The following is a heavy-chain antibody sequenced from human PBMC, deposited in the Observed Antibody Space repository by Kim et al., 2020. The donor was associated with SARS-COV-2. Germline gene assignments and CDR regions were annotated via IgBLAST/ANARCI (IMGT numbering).Heavy chain of an antibody. CDR1: GYTFTSYA. V-gene: IGHV7-4-1*02. D-gene: IGHD3-3*01. J-gene: IGHJ6*02. CDR3: ASPKYHYYDSSPAPLHGMDV. CDR2: INTNTGNP. Sequence: ASVKVSCKASGYTFTSYAMNWVRQAPGQGLEWMGWINTNTGNPTYAQGFTGRFVFSLDTSVSTAYLQISSLKAEDTAVYYCASPKYHYYDSSPAPLHGMDVWGQGTTVTVSS.